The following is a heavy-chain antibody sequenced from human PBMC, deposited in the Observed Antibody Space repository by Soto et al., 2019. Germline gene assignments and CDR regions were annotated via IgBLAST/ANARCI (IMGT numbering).Heavy chain of an antibody. D-gene: IGHD5-12*01. Sequence: EVQLVESGGAVVQPGGSLRLSCAASGFPFDDYTMHWVRQAPGKGLEWVSLISWDGGSTDYADSVKGRFTISRDNSKKALFLEMNSLSTEDTALYYCARDGYDYYCYYGLDVWGQGTTVTVSS. CDR1: GFPFDDYT. CDR2: ISWDGGST. CDR3: ARDGYDYYCYYGLDV. J-gene: IGHJ6*02. V-gene: IGHV3-43*01.